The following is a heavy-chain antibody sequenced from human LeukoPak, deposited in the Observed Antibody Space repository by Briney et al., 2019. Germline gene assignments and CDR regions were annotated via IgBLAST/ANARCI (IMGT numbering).Heavy chain of an antibody. CDR3: ARGGEPVGFDY. D-gene: IGHD1-26*01. J-gene: IGHJ4*02. CDR2: IGASGEST. CDR1: GFTFSVAA. V-gene: IGHV3-23*01. Sequence: GGSLRLSCAASGFTFSVAAMTWVRQAPGKGLEWVSLIGASGESTYYADSVKGRFTISRDNSKNTLSLQMNSLRAEDTAVYYCARGGEPVGFDYWGQGTLVTVSS.